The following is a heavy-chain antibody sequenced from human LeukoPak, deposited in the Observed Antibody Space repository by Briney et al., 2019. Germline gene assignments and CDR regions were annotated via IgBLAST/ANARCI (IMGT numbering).Heavy chain of an antibody. J-gene: IGHJ5*02. V-gene: IGHV1-8*03. CDR1: GYTFTSYD. D-gene: IGHD6-19*01. Sequence: ASVKVSCKASGYTFTSYDINWVRQATGQGLEWMGWMNPNSGNTGYAQKFQGRVTITRNTSISTAYMELSSLRSEDTAVYYCARAWSSSGWYAGWFDPCGQGTLVTVSS. CDR2: MNPNSGNT. CDR3: ARAWSSSGWYAGWFDP.